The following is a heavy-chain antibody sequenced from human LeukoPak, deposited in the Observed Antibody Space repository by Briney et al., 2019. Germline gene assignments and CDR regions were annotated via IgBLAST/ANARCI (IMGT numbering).Heavy chain of an antibody. J-gene: IGHJ5*02. Sequence: SETLSLTCTVSGGSISSYYWSWIRQPPGKGLEWIGYIYYSGSTNYNPSLKSRVTISEDRSKNQFSLKLSSVTAADTAVYYCARDPIAAAGPLTNWFDPWGQGTLVTVSS. CDR1: GGSISSYY. V-gene: IGHV4-59*12. D-gene: IGHD6-13*01. CDR2: IYYSGST. CDR3: ARDPIAAAGPLTNWFDP.